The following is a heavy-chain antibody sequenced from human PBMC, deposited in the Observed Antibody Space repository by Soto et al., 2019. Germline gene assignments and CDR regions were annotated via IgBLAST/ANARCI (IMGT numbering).Heavy chain of an antibody. J-gene: IGHJ5*02. CDR1: GYTFTGYY. D-gene: IGHD6-6*01. CDR3: ARGTYSSSFSRIDP. Sequence: ASVKVSCKASGYTFTGYYMHWVRQAPGQGLEWMGWINPNSGGTNYAQKFQGWVTMTRDTSISTAYMELSRLRSDDTAVYYCARGTYSSSFSRIDPWGQGTLVTVSS. V-gene: IGHV1-2*04. CDR2: INPNSGGT.